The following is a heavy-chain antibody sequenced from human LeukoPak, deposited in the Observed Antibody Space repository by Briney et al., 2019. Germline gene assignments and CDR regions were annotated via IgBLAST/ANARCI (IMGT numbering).Heavy chain of an antibody. CDR2: ISSSGSTK. CDR3: ARESADSSGYHPHFDY. Sequence: GGSLRLSCAASGFTFSDYYMSWIRQAPGKGLEWVSYISSSGSTKYYADSVKGRFTISRDNAKNSLYLQMNSLRAEDTAVYYCARESADSSGYHPHFDYWGQGTLVTVSS. V-gene: IGHV3-11*01. D-gene: IGHD3-22*01. CDR1: GFTFSDYY. J-gene: IGHJ4*02.